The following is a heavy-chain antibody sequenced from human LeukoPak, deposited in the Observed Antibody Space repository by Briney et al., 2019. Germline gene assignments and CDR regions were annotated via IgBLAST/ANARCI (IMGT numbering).Heavy chain of an antibody. CDR2: IYSGGST. J-gene: IGHJ4*02. D-gene: IGHD1-7*01. CDR1: GFTVSSNY. V-gene: IGHV3-53*01. Sequence: PGGSLRLSCAASGFTVSSNYMSWVRQAPGEGLEWVSVIYSGGSTYYADSVKGRFTISRDNSKNTLYLQMNSLRAEDTAVYYCARHHRITGTSSWYFDYWGQGTLVTVSS. CDR3: ARHHRITGTSSWYFDY.